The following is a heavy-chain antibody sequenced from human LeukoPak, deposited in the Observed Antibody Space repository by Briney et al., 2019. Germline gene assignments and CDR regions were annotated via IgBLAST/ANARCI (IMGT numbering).Heavy chain of an antibody. CDR1: GGSIRSYY. CDR3: ARDRGNSGNGYYFDA. J-gene: IGHJ4*02. V-gene: IGHV4-59*01. Sequence: SETLSLTCIVSGGSIRSYYWTWIRQPPGKGLEWIGNVHNSGSTNYHPSLKSRVTISADTSKNQFSLTVTSVTAADSAVYYCARDRGNSGNGYYFDAWGQGILVSVSS. D-gene: IGHD6-25*01. CDR2: VHNSGST.